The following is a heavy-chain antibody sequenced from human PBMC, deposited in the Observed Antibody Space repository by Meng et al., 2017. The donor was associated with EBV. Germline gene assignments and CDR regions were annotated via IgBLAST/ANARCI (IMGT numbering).Heavy chain of an antibody. V-gene: IGHV1-69*01. CDR3: ASESGRGFTPDY. CDR1: GGTFRSDA. Sequence: QGQLVQSGAEVRKPGSSVKVSCKTPGGTFRSDAVSWVRQAPGQGLEWMGGLIPMSDAPHYAQKFQGRVTMTADESTNTHYMDLSGLRFEDTAVYYCASESGRGFTPDYWGQGTLVTVFS. CDR2: LIPMSDAP. J-gene: IGHJ4*02. D-gene: IGHD3-10*01.